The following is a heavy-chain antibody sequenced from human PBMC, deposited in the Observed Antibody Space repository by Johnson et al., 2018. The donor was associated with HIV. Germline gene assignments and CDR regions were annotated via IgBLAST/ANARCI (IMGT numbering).Heavy chain of an antibody. CDR2: ISYDGGNK. J-gene: IGHJ3*02. CDR3: ARSEVTAPSPPAGAFDI. D-gene: IGHD4-23*01. Sequence: QVQLVESGGGVVQPGRSLRLSCAASGFTFSSYAMHWVRQAPGKGLEWVAVISYDGGNKYYADSVRGRFTISRDNAKNSLYLQMNSLRAEDTAVYYCARSEVTAPSPPAGAFDIWGQGTMVTVSS. V-gene: IGHV3-30-3*01. CDR1: GFTFSSYA.